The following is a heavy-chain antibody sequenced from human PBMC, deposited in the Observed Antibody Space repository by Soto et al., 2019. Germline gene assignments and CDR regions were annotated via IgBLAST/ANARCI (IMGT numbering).Heavy chain of an antibody. Sequence: SETLSLTCTVSGGSISSSSYYWGWIRQPPGKGLEWIGTIYYSGSTYYNPSLKSRVTISVDTSKNQFSLKLSSVTAADTAVYYCARYAIARSGYYPYYYYGMDVWGQGTTVTVSS. CDR2: IYYSGST. CDR1: GGSISSSSYY. D-gene: IGHD3-3*01. V-gene: IGHV4-39*01. CDR3: ARYAIARSGYYPYYYYGMDV. J-gene: IGHJ6*02.